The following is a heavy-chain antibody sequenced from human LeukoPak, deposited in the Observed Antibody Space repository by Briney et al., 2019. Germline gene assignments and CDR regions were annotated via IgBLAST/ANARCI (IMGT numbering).Heavy chain of an antibody. Sequence: GESLQISCQGSGYSFINYWIGWVRPMPGQGLEWMGIIYPGDSDTRHRPPFQGQVTISADKSLSTAYLRWSSLKASDTAMYYCARLRAYYNSGSYSYFDYWGQGTLVTVSS. J-gene: IGHJ4*02. D-gene: IGHD3-10*01. V-gene: IGHV5-51*01. CDR3: ARLRAYYNSGSYSYFDY. CDR2: IYPGDSDT. CDR1: GYSFINYW.